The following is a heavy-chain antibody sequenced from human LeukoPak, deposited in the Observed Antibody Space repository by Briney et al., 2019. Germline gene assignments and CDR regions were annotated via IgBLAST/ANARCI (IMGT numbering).Heavy chain of an antibody. D-gene: IGHD3-10*01. J-gene: IGHJ4*02. V-gene: IGHV4-34*01. CDR1: GESMIGHY. Sequence: SGTLSLTCAVYGESMIGHYWTWIRQPPGKRLEWIGEIHHSGGTNSNPSLKNRLTMSMDMSKNQFSLNLKSVTAADTAVYYCARATASGSGRAYDHWAQGNLVPVSS. CDR3: ARATASGSGRAYDH. CDR2: IHHSGGT.